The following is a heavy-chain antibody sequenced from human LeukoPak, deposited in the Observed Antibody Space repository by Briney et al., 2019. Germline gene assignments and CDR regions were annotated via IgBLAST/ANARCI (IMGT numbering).Heavy chain of an antibody. D-gene: IGHD6-19*01. CDR3: VRRSGWFFGL. Sequence: SGGSLRLSCAASPFSISYVWMHGVPEAPGEGGEWVASITEDGRDIHYLDSVKGGSSFSREHPKNSSHREINTLRPQDTPVFHCVRRSGWFFGLWGQGALVTVSS. CDR2: ITEDGRDI. CDR1: PFSISYVW. V-gene: IGHV3-7*01. J-gene: IGHJ4*02.